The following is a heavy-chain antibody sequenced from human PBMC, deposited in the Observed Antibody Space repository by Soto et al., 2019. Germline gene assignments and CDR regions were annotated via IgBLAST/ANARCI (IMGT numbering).Heavy chain of an antibody. Sequence: PSETLSLTCAVYGGSFSGYYWSWIRQPPGKGLKWIGEINHSGSTNYNPSLKSRVTISVDTSKNQLSLKLSSVTAADTAVSYCARGLAGGYYYGSGTYYPKHTTGGLNHDWGQGTLVTVAS. V-gene: IGHV4-34*01. CDR1: GGSFSGYY. CDR2: INHSGST. CDR3: ARGLAGGYYYGSGTYYPKHTTGGLNHD. D-gene: IGHD3-10*01. J-gene: IGHJ4*02.